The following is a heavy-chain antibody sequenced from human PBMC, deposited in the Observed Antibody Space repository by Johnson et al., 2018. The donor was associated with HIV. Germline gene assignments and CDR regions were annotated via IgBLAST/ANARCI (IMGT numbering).Heavy chain of an antibody. Sequence: VQLVESGGGVVQPGRSLRLSCAASGFTFSSYALHWVRQAPGKGLEWVAVISYDGSNKYYTDSVRGRFTISRANSKNTLYVQMNSLRVEDTAVYYCATRDPTHRPGVFDIWGQGTMVTVSS. CDR2: ISYDGSNK. V-gene: IGHV3-30-3*01. CDR3: ATRDPTHRPGVFDI. J-gene: IGHJ3*02. D-gene: IGHD1-14*01. CDR1: GFTFSSYA.